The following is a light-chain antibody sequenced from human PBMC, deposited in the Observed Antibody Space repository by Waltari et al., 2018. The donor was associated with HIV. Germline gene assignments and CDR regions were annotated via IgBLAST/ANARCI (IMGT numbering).Light chain of an antibody. Sequence: EIVMTQSPATLSVSPGERVTLSCRASRNVNNNLAWYQQKPGQAPRLLIYGASTRATGLPGRFRGSGSGTEFTLTISSLQSEDFAVYYCQQYDKWPLTFGGGTKVEIK. V-gene: IGKV3-15*01. CDR1: RNVNNN. CDR2: GAS. CDR3: QQYDKWPLT. J-gene: IGKJ4*01.